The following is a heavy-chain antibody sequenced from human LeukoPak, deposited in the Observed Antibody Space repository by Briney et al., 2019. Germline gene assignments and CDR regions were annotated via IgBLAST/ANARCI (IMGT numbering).Heavy chain of an antibody. Sequence: SETLSLTCTVSGGSISSYYWSWIRQPPGKGLEWIGYIYYSGSTNYNPTLKSRVTISVDTSKNQFSLKLSSVTAADTAVYYCARVGYSYGYAFDIWGQGTMVTVSS. CDR1: GGSISSYY. J-gene: IGHJ3*02. V-gene: IGHV4-59*01. D-gene: IGHD5-18*01. CDR2: IYYSGST. CDR3: ARVGYSYGYAFDI.